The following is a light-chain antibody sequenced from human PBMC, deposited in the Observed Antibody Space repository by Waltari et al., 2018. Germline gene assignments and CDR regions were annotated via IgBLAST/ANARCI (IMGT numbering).Light chain of an antibody. Sequence: QSALTQPASVSGSPGQSITISCTGTSSDVGGYNSVSWYQQHPGKAPKLMIYDVTKRPAGFSDRVSGSKSGNTASLTISGLQAEDEADYYCNSYTSSSTLWVFGGGTKLTVL. V-gene: IGLV2-14*01. CDR3: NSYTSSSTLWV. CDR1: SSDVGGYNS. CDR2: DVT. J-gene: IGLJ3*02.